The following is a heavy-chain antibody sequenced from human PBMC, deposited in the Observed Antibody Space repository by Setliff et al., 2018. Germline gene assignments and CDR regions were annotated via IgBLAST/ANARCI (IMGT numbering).Heavy chain of an antibody. CDR1: GDSMNDNH. Sequence: TAETLSLTCNVSGDSMNDNHWTWIRQPPGKGMEWIGYIYTSGGTNYNPSLKSRVTIALDMSKNQFSLKLSSVIAADTAVYYCARGVSSVSCTSRYWGRGILVTVSS. CDR2: IYTSGGT. J-gene: IGHJ4*02. D-gene: IGHD6-19*01. CDR3: ARGVSSVSCTSRY. V-gene: IGHV4-4*08.